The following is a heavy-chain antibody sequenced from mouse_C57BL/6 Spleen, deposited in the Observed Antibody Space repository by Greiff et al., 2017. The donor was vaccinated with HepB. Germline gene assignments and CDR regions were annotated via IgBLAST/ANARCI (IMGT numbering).Heavy chain of an antibody. J-gene: IGHJ3*01. CDR2: INPSNGGT. V-gene: IGHV1-53*01. CDR1: GYTFTSYW. CDR3: ARSAAQAMEFAY. D-gene: IGHD3-2*02. Sequence: VKLQQPGTELVKPGASVKLSCKASGYTFTSYWMHWVKQRPGQGLEWIGNINPSNGGTNYNEKFKSKATLTVDKSSSTAYMPLSSLTSEDSAVYYCARSAAQAMEFAYWGQGALVTVSA.